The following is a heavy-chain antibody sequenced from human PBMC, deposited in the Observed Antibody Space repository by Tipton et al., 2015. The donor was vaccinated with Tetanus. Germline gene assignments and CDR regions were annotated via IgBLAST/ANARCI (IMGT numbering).Heavy chain of an antibody. CDR2: IYQSGST. D-gene: IGHD6-6*01. V-gene: IGHV4-30-2*01. Sequence: TLSLTCTVSGGSINSPDYSWGWIRQPPGEGLEWIGYIYQSGSTSYNPSLATRVTITADKSKNQFSLNLRSVTAADTAAYYCARDRGQQFVSDWFDPWGQGTLVTVSS. J-gene: IGHJ5*02. CDR3: ARDRGQQFVSDWFDP. CDR1: GGSINSPDYS.